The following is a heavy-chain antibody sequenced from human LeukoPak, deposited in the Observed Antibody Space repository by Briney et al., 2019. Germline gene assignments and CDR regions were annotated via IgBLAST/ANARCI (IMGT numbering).Heavy chain of an antibody. CDR1: EFTFSSCD. CDR3: AKIATTNFDY. D-gene: IGHD1-1*01. Sequence: GGSLRLSCADSEFTFSSCDMHWVRQAPGKGLEWMAVISYDGSNKYYADSVKGRFTISRDNSKNTLYLQMNSLRAEDTAVYYCAKIATTNFDYWGQGTLVTVSS. J-gene: IGHJ4*02. CDR2: ISYDGSNK. V-gene: IGHV3-30*18.